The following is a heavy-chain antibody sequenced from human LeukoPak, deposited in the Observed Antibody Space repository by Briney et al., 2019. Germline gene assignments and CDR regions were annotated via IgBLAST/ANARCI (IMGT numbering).Heavy chain of an antibody. CDR3: ANPTYYYDSSGYFPFDY. Sequence: GGSLRLSCAASGFTFSSYAMSWVRQAPGKGLEWVSAISGSGGSTYYADSVKGRFTISRDNSKNTLYLQMNSLRAEDTAVYYCANPTYYYDSSGYFPFDYWAREPWSPSPQ. D-gene: IGHD3-22*01. CDR1: GFTFSSYA. V-gene: IGHV3-23*01. J-gene: IGHJ4*02. CDR2: ISGSGGST.